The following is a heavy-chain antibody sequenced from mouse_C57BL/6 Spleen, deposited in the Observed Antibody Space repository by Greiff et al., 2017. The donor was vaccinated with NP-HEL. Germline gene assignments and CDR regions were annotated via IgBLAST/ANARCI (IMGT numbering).Heavy chain of an antibody. Sequence: EVQLQQSGPELVKPGASVKIPCKASGYTFTDYNMDWVKQSHGKSLEWIGDINPNHGGTIYNQKFKGKATLTVDKSSSTAYMELRSLTSEDTAVYYCARYYGSSYGFDYWGQGTTLTVSS. CDR2: INPNHGGT. D-gene: IGHD1-1*01. CDR1: GYTFTDYN. J-gene: IGHJ2*01. V-gene: IGHV1-18*01. CDR3: ARYYGSSYGFDY.